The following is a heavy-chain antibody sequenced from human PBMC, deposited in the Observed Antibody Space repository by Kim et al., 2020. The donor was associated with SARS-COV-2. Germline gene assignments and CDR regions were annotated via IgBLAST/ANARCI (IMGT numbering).Heavy chain of an antibody. CDR1: GFTFSSYG. Sequence: GGSLRLSCAASGFTFSSYGMHWVRQAPGKGLEWVAVISYDGSNKYYADSVKGRFTISRDNSKNTLYLQMNSLRAEDTAVYYCARGYCSSTSCYFPTYYF. J-gene: IGHJ4*01. CDR2: ISYDGSNK. D-gene: IGHD2-2*01. CDR3: ARGYCSSTSCYFPTYYF. V-gene: IGHV3-33*05.